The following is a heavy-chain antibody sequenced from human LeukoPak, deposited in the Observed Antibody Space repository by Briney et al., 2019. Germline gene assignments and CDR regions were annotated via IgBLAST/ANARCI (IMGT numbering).Heavy chain of an antibody. CDR1: GGSFSGYY. Sequence: SETLSLTCAVYGGSFSGYYWSWIRQPPGKGLEWIGEINHSGSTNYNPSLKSRVTISVDTSKNQFSLKLSSVTAADTAVYYCARRLGGSAYDYWGQGTLVTVSS. V-gene: IGHV4-34*01. D-gene: IGHD3-10*01. CDR2: INHSGST. CDR3: ARRLGGSAYDY. J-gene: IGHJ4*02.